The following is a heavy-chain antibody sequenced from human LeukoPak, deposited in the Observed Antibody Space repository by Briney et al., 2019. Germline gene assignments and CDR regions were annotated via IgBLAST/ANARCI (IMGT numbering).Heavy chain of an antibody. CDR2: INHSGST. D-gene: IGHD2-15*01. CDR3: ARGLADYYYYGMDV. J-gene: IGHJ6*02. V-gene: IGHV4-34*01. CDR1: GGSFSGYY. Sequence: SETLSLTCAVYGGSFSGYYWSWIRQPPGKGLEWIGEINHSGSTNYNPSLKSRVTISVDTSKDQFSLKLSSVTAADTAVYYCARGLADYYYYGMDVWGQGTTVTVSS.